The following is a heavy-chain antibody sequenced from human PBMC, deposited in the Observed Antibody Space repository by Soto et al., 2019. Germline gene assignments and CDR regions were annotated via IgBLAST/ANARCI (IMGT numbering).Heavy chain of an antibody. CDR2: IWYDGSNK. CDR3: ARAVGPFDY. CDR1: GFIFSTYG. Sequence: QVQLVESGGGVVQPGRSLRLSCEASGFIFSTYGMHWVRQAPGKGREWVAVIWYDGSNKYYADSVKGPFTISRDNSKNTLYLQMNSLRAEDTAVYYCARAVGPFDYWGQGTLVTVSS. D-gene: IGHD1-26*01. V-gene: IGHV3-33*01. J-gene: IGHJ4*02.